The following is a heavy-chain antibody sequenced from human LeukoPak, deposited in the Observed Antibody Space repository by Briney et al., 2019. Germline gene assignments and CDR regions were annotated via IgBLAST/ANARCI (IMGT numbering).Heavy chain of an antibody. CDR3: ARDGTPIYSSGWVYMDV. D-gene: IGHD6-25*01. J-gene: IGHJ6*04. V-gene: IGHV3-48*03. CDR1: GFSFSSYE. Sequence: PGGSLRLSCAASGFSFSSYEMNWVCQAPGKGLEWISYISASGSLTHYADSVEGRFTISRDNAKNSLYLQMNNLRGEDTGPYCCARDGTPIYSSGWVYMDVWGKGTTVTISS. CDR2: ISASGSLT.